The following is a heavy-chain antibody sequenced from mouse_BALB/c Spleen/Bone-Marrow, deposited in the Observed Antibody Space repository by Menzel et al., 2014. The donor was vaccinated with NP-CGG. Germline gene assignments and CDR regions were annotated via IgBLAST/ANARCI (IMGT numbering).Heavy chain of an antibody. CDR1: GFTFNTYA. Sequence: EVHLVESGGGLAQPKGSLKLSCAASGFTFNTYAMNWVRQAPGKGLEWVARIRSKSNNYATYYADSVKDRFTISRDDSQSMLYLQMNNLKTEDTAMYYCVTSTYFDVWGAGTTATVSS. CDR3: VTSTYFDV. J-gene: IGHJ1*01. V-gene: IGHV10-1*02. D-gene: IGHD6-1*01. CDR2: IRSKSNNYAT.